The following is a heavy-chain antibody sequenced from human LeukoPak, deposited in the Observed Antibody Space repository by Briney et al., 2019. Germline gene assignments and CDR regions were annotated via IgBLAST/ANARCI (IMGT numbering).Heavy chain of an antibody. D-gene: IGHD5-18*01. CDR1: EFTFSTYW. J-gene: IGHJ6*03. CDR3: ARATEGYTYGYRVYYYYYMDV. CDR2: IKEDGSEK. Sequence: SGGSLRLSCTASEFTFSTYWMSWVRQAPGKGLEWVANIKEDGSEKYYVDSVKGRFTISRDNAKNSLYLQMNSLRAEDTAVYYCARATEGYTYGYRVYYYYYMDVWGKGTTVTVSS. V-gene: IGHV3-7*01.